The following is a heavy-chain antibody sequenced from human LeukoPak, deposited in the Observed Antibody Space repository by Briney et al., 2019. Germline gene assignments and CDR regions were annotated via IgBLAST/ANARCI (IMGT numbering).Heavy chain of an antibody. CDR3: ARRRDGYNYVGTDY. V-gene: IGHV5-51*01. CDR2: IYPGDSDT. Sequence: GESLKISCKGSGYNFTNYRIGWVRQMPGKGLEWMGIIYPGDSDTTYSPSFQGQVTISADKSISTAYPQWSSLKASDTAMYYCARRRDGYNYVGTDYWGQGTLVTVSS. J-gene: IGHJ4*02. CDR1: GYNFTNYR. D-gene: IGHD5-24*01.